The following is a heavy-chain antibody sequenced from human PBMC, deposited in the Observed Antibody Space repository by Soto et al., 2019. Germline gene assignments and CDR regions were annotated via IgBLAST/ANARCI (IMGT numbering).Heavy chain of an antibody. CDR1: GGSISNYY. V-gene: IGHV4-59*08. Sequence: QVQLQESGPGLVKPSETLSLTCTVSGGSISNYYWSWIRQPPGKGLEWIGYIYYSGGSNYNPSLKSRVTITLNTSKNQFSLKLSSVTAADTAVYYCAGSNDYGDYQSRPDAFDIWGQGTLVTVSS. D-gene: IGHD4-17*01. CDR2: IYYSGGS. CDR3: AGSNDYGDYQSRPDAFDI. J-gene: IGHJ3*02.